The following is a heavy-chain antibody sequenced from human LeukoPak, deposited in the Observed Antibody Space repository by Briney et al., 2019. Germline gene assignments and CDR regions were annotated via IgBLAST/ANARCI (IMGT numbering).Heavy chain of an antibody. CDR3: AKQSYARSLGE. CDR2: TNSGGTST. D-gene: IGHD2-8*01. J-gene: IGHJ4*02. CDR1: GFPVSDFS. Sequence: GGSLRLSCATSGFPVSDFSMSWVRQAPGKGLEWISTTNSGGTSTYYAESVKGRFTISRDNSKNTLYLQMSSLRVEDTAVYYCAKQSYARSLGEGGPGTLVSVSS. V-gene: IGHV3-23*01.